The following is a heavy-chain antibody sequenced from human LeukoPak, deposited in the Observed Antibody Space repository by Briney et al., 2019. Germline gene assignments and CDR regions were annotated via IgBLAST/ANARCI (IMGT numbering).Heavy chain of an antibody. D-gene: IGHD3-10*01. CDR1: GGSISSGGYY. J-gene: IGHJ4*02. CDR2: IYYSGST. V-gene: IGHV4-31*03. CDR3: ARGFGSNLDY. Sequence: SETLSLTCTVSGGSISSGGYYWSWIRQHPGKGLEWIGYIYYSGSTYYNPSLKSRVTISVDTSKNQFSLKLSSVTAADTAVYYCARGFGSNLDYWGQGTLVTVSS.